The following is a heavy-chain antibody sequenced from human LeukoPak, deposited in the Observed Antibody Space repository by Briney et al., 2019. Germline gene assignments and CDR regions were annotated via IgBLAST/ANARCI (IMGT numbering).Heavy chain of an antibody. V-gene: IGHV3-15*01. CDR1: GFTFSNAW. Sequence: GGSLRLSCAASGFTFSNAWMSWVRQAPGKGLEWVGRIKSKTDGGTTDYAAPVKGRFTISRDGSKNTLYLQMNSLKTEDTAVYYCTTDATVILDHITMVRGFMRAFDIWGQGTMVTVSS. D-gene: IGHD3-10*01. J-gene: IGHJ3*02. CDR3: TTDATVILDHITMVRGFMRAFDI. CDR2: IKSKTDGGTT.